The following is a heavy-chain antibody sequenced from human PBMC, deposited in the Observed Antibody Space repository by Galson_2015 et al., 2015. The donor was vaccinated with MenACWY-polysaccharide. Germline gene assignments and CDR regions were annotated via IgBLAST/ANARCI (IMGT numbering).Heavy chain of an antibody. Sequence: LPLTCSVSGGSITNYYWSWIRQPAGKGLEWIGRIHSSGSTTFNPSLRSRGTLSVDTSKNQFSLNLYSVTAADTAVYFCARRSLGNWYFDLWGRGTLVTVSS. J-gene: IGHJ2*01. CDR3: ARRSLGNWYFDL. D-gene: IGHD7-27*01. CDR2: IHSSGST. CDR1: GGSITNYY. V-gene: IGHV4-4*07.